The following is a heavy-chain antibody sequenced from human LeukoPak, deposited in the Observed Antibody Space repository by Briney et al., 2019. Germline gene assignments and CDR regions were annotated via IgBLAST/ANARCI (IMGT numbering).Heavy chain of an antibody. Sequence: PGGSLRLACAASGFTFSTYWTHWVRQAPGKGLVWVSRIKSDGRSIMYADSVRGRFTISRDNAKNTLYLQMNSLRAEDTAVYYCARDLDYGGRSNFDYWGQGTLVTVSS. CDR1: GFTFSTYW. CDR3: ARDLDYGGRSNFDY. V-gene: IGHV3-74*03. J-gene: IGHJ4*02. CDR2: IKSDGRSI. D-gene: IGHD4-23*01.